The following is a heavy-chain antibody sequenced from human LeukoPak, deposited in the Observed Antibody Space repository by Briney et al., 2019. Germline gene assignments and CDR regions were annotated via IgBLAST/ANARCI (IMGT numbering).Heavy chain of an antibody. V-gene: IGHV4-59*01. CDR2: VYYSGST. J-gene: IGHJ5*02. CDR3: ARGPPASYYDIWTGYGAGFDP. D-gene: IGHD3-9*01. CDR1: GGSISSYY. Sequence: PSETLSLTCTVSGGSISSYYWSWIRQPPGKGLEGIGYVYYSGSTNYNPSLQRRVTLSVDTSKNQCSLKLSSVTAADPAVYYCARGPPASYYDIWTGYGAGFDPWGQGTLVTVSS.